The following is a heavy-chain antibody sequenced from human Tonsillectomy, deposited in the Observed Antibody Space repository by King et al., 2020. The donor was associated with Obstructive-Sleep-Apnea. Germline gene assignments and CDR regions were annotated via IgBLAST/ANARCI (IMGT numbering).Heavy chain of an antibody. CDR2: ISGSGGRT. Sequence: VQLVESGGGLVQPGGSLRLSCAGSGFTFRSYGMSWVRQAPGKGLEWVSGISGSGGRTYYADSVKGRFTISRDNSKNTLYLQMTSLRAEDTAVYYCAKDSMDYDTLTGPVDYWGPGTLVTVSS. D-gene: IGHD3-9*01. V-gene: IGHV3-23*04. J-gene: IGHJ4*02. CDR3: AKDSMDYDTLTGPVDY. CDR1: GFTFRSYG.